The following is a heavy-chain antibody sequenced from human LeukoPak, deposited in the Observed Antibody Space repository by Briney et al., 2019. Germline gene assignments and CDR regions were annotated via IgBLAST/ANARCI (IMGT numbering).Heavy chain of an antibody. CDR2: ISWNSGTI. D-gene: IGHD1-1*01. V-gene: IGHV3-9*01. CDR1: GFTFEDYA. CDR3: AKSDSAGSTYALDI. J-gene: IGHJ3*02. Sequence: GGSLRLSCAAFGFTFEDYAMYWVRQVPGKGLEWVSDISWNSGTIGYADSVKGRFTSSRDNAKKSVYLQMNSLRPEDTAMYYCAKSDSAGSTYALDIWGQGTLVTVSS.